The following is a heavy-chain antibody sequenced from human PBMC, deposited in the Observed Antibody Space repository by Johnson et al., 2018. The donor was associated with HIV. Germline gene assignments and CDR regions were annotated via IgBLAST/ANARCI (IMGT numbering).Heavy chain of an antibody. CDR1: GFTFSSYA. J-gene: IGHJ3*02. V-gene: IGHV3-9*01. Sequence: VQLVESGGGLVQPGGSLRLSCAASGFTFSSYAMHWVRQTPGQGLDWVSGISWDSFTIGYADSVKGRFTISRDNAKNSLYLQMNSLRAEDTALYYCARDVKGAFDIWGQGTMVTVSS. CDR3: ARDVKGAFDI. CDR2: ISWDSFTI.